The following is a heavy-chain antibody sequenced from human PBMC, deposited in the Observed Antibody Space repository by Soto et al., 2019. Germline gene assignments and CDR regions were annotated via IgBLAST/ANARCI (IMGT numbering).Heavy chain of an antibody. V-gene: IGHV3-33*01. CDR1: GFTFSHYS. J-gene: IGHJ4*02. CDR3: ARDDDYGDNGLDY. Sequence: QVQLVESGGGVVQPGRYLRLSCEASGFTFSHYSMHWVRQAPGKGLEWVAVILNDGSRQHYADSVKGRLTISRDNSKNTLYLDMNSLRVEDTAVYYCARDDDYGDNGLDYWGQGTLVTVSS. D-gene: IGHD4-17*01. CDR2: ILNDGSRQ.